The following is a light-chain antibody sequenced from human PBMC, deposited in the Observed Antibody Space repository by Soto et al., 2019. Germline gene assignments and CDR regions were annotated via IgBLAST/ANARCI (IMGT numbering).Light chain of an antibody. CDR1: GSYNF. J-gene: IGLJ1*01. CDR2: EVS. Sequence: QSALTQPASVFGSPGQSITISCTVGSYNFVSWYQQHPGKAPKVLIYEVSKRPSGVSDRFSGSKSGNTASLTISGLQAEDEADYYCCSEAGRSTYVFGTGTKVTVL. V-gene: IGLV2-23*02. CDR3: CSEAGRSTYV.